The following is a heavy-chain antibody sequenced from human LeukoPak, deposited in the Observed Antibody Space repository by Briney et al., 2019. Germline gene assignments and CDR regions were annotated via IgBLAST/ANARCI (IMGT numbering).Heavy chain of an antibody. CDR3: ARFLSGAFDI. D-gene: IGHD2/OR15-2a*01. CDR1: GFTFSSYS. Sequence: PGGSLRLSCAASGFTFSSYSMIWVRHAPGKGLEWVSSITASSDYIYYADSVQGRFTISRDNAKNSLYLQMNSLRAEDTAVYYCARFLSGAFDIWGQGTKVSVSS. CDR2: ITASSDYI. V-gene: IGHV3-21*01. J-gene: IGHJ3*02.